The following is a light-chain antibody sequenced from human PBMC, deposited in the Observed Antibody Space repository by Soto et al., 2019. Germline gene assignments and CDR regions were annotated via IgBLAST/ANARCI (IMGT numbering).Light chain of an antibody. CDR1: QSVSSN. CDR3: QQFNNWPPYT. CDR2: GAS. J-gene: IGKJ2*01. V-gene: IGKV3-15*01. Sequence: EIVMTQSPATLSVSPGERATLSCRASQSVSSNLAWYQQKPGQAPRLLIYGASNRAIGIPARFSGSGSGTEFTLTLRRLQSEDIAVYYCQQFNNWPPYTFGQATKLEIK.